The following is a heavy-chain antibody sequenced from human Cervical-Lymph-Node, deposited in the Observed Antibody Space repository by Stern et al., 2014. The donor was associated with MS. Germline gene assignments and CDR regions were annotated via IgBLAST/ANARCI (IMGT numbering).Heavy chain of an antibody. CDR1: GFSISSYY. J-gene: IGHJ5*02. CDR3: ARGATQAFDP. CDR2: IYYSGST. Sequence: QLQLQESGPGLVKPSETLSLTCAVSGFSISSYYWSWIRQPPGKGLEWIGAIYYSGSTNYHPSLKSRVTISIDTSKNQFSLKLSSVTAADTAVYYCARGATQAFDPWGQGTLVTVSS. V-gene: IGHV4-59*01.